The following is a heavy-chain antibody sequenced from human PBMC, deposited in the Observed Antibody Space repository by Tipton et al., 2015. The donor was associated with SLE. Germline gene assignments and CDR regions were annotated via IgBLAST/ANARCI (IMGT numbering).Heavy chain of an antibody. V-gene: IGHV4-34*01. CDR2: INHSGST. D-gene: IGHD2-15*01. J-gene: IGHJ6*03. Sequence: GLVKPSETLSLTCTVSGGSISSFYWSWIRQPPGKGLEWIGEINHSGSTSYNPSLKSRVTISVDTSKNQFSLKVSSVTAADTAVFYCARGKRVVVGTTQIFYYYMDVWGKGITVTVSS. CDR1: GGSISSFY. CDR3: ARGKRVVVGTTQIFYYYMDV.